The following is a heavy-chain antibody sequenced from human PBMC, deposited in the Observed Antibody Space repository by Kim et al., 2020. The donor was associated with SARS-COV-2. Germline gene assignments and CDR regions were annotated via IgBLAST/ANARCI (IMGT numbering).Heavy chain of an antibody. V-gene: IGHV4-34*01. CDR1: GGSFSGYY. CDR3: ARGWRLRGYSGQRFDP. Sequence: SETLSLTCAVYGGSFSGYYWSWIRQPPGKGLEWIGEINHSGSTNYNPSLKSRVTISVDTSKNQFSLKLSSVTAADTAVYYCARGWRLRGYSGQRFDPWGQGTLVTVSS. CDR2: INHSGST. J-gene: IGHJ5*02. D-gene: IGHD6-13*01.